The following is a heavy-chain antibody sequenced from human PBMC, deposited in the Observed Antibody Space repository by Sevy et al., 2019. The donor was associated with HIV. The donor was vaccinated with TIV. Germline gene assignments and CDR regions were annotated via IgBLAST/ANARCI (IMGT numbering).Heavy chain of an antibody. D-gene: IGHD3-10*01. J-gene: IGHJ4*02. V-gene: IGHV3-30*18. CDR3: AKDGGRGGGDY. Sequence: GGSLRLSCAASGFTFSSYGMHWVRQAPGKGLEWVAVISYDGSNKYYADSVKGRFTISRDNSKNTLYLQMNSLRAEDTAVYYCAKDGGRGGGDYWGQGTLVTVSS. CDR2: ISYDGSNK. CDR1: GFTFSSYG.